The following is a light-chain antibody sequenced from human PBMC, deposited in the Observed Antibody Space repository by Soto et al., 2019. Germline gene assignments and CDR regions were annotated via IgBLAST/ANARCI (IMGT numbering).Light chain of an antibody. CDR3: QQYGTSPPD. Sequence: EIVLTQSTGTLSLSPGERATLSCRASQSVISTDLAWYQQKPGQAPRLLVYAASSRASGIPDRFSGSGSGTDFTLTISRLEPEDFAVYYCQQYGTSPPDFGGGTRVE. CDR2: AAS. V-gene: IGKV3-20*01. CDR1: QSVISTD. J-gene: IGKJ4*01.